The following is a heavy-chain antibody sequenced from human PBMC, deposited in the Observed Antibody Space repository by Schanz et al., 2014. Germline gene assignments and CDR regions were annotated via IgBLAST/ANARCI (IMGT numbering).Heavy chain of an antibody. D-gene: IGHD2-15*01. CDR3: AKTPREYCNYDNCPNWFDS. J-gene: IGHJ5*01. CDR1: GFAFSSYG. Sequence: EVQLLESGGGLVQPGGSLRLSCLASGFAFSSYGMNWLRQAPGKGLEWVSAISASGGTTYYADSVKGRFTISRDNSKNTLYLQMNSLRAEDTAVYYCAKTPREYCNYDNCPNWFDSWGQGTLVTVSS. CDR2: ISASGGTT. V-gene: IGHV3-23*01.